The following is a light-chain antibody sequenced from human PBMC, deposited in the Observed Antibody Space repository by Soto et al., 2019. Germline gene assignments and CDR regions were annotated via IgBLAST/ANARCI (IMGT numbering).Light chain of an antibody. CDR3: SSYTTSTTLV. J-gene: IGLJ3*02. CDR2: EVT. Sequence: QSALTQPASVSGSPGQSITISCTGTSSDVGGYNYVSWYQQHPGKAPRLMIYEVTTRPSGVSNRFSGSKSGNTASLTISGLQPEDEADYYCSSYTTSTTLVFGGGTKLTVL. CDR1: SSDVGGYNY. V-gene: IGLV2-14*01.